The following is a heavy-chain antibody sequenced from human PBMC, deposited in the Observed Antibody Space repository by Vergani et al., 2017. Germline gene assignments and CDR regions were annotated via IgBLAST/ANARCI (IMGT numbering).Heavy chain of an antibody. D-gene: IGHD3-22*01. J-gene: IGHJ3*02. CDR1: GYTFTSYD. Sequence: QVQLVQSGAEVKKPGASLRVSCKASGYTFTSYDINWVRQATGQGLEWMGWMNPNSGKTGYAQKFQGRVTITRNTSISTAYMELSSLRSEDTAVYYCAIDSSGYYVDAFDIWGQGTMVTVSS. CDR3: AIDSSGYYVDAFDI. V-gene: IGHV1-8*03. CDR2: MNPNSGKT.